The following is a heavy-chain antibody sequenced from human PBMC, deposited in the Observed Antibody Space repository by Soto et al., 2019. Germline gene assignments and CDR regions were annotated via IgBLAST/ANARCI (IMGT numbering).Heavy chain of an antibody. V-gene: IGHV1-18*01. J-gene: IGHJ5*02. CDR2: ISAYNGNT. CDR1: GYTFTSYG. CDR3: AREVRYDFWSGFNWFDP. D-gene: IGHD3-3*01. Sequence: ASVKVSCKASGYTFTSYGISWVRQAPGQGLEWMGWISAYNGNTNYAQKLQGRVTMTTDTSTSTAYMELRSLRSDDTAVYYCAREVRYDFWSGFNWFDPWGQGTLVTVSS.